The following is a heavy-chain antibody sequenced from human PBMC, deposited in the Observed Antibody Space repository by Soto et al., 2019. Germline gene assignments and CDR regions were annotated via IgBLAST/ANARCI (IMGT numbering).Heavy chain of an antibody. D-gene: IGHD1-20*01. CDR3: ARDLSLVSDY. CDR2: ITDSGAAS. J-gene: IGHJ4*02. Sequence: PGGSLRLSCTASGFTFNKYAMSWVRQAPGKWLEWVSAITDSGAASHYADSVKGRFTVSRDNSKNTLYLQMNSLRADDTAVYYCARDLSLVSDYWCQGXLVPVYS. V-gene: IGHV3-23*01. CDR1: GFTFNKYA.